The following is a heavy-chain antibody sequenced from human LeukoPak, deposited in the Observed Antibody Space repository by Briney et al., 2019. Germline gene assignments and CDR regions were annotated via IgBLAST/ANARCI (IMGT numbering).Heavy chain of an antibody. CDR2: VNESGGT. CDR3: ARGRNIGYCSGGSCPVFFDY. Sequence: PSETLSLTCAVYIDSFSNYHWNWIRQTPAKGMEWIGEVNESGGTNISPSLKSRVTISVDTSKNQFSPKLSSVTAADTAVYYCARGRNIGYCSGGSCPVFFDYWSQGTLVTVSS. J-gene: IGHJ4*02. D-gene: IGHD2-15*01. CDR1: IDSFSNYH. V-gene: IGHV4-34*01.